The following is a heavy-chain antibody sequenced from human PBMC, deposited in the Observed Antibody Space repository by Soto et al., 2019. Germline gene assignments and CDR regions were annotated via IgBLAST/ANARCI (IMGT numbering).Heavy chain of an antibody. Sequence: QLQLQESGPGLVKPSETLSLTCTVSGGSISSSSYYWGWIRQPPGKGLEWIGSIYYSGSTYYNPSLKSRVTISVDTSKNQFSLKLSSVTAADTAVYYCARHGTSSGWWHAYYYGMDVWGQGTTVTVSS. D-gene: IGHD6-19*01. CDR3: ARHGTSSGWWHAYYYGMDV. V-gene: IGHV4-39*01. J-gene: IGHJ6*02. CDR2: IYYSGST. CDR1: GGSISSSSYY.